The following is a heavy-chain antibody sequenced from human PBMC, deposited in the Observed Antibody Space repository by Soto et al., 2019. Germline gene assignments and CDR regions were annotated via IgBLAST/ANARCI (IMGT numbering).Heavy chain of an antibody. CDR3: ARFGSGYHLDY. J-gene: IGHJ4*02. V-gene: IGHV3-21*01. CDR1: GFTFSSYS. CDR2: ITSSTSYI. D-gene: IGHD2-2*01. Sequence: EVQLVESGGGLVKPGGSLRLSCAASGFTFSSYSMIWVRQAPGKGLEGVSSITSSTSYIYYADSVKGRFTISRDNAKNSLYLQMNSLRAEDTAVYYCARFGSGYHLDYWGQGTLVTVSS.